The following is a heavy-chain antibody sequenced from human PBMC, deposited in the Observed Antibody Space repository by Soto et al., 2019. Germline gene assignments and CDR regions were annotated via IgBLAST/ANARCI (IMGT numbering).Heavy chain of an antibody. CDR1: GFTFNSHG. J-gene: IGHJ5*02. CDR3: AKDPTAVLAEVSWLES. CDR2: ISYDGTNK. D-gene: IGHD3-3*02. V-gene: IGHV3-30*18. Sequence: GGSLRLSCVASGFTFNSHGMHWVRQAPGKGLEWVAVISYDGTNKYYADSVKGRFTISRDNFKNTVFLQVNSLRAEDTALYYCAKDPTAVLAEVSWLESWGQGTLVTVSS.